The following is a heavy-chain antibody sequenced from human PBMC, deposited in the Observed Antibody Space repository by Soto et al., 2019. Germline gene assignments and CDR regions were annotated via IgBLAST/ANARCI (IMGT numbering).Heavy chain of an antibody. CDR3: AREGRPFDY. CDR1: GGTFSSYA. V-gene: IGHV1-69*06. J-gene: IGHJ4*02. Sequence: QVQLVQSGAEVQRPGSSVKVSGKASGGTFSSYAISWVRQAPGQGLEWMGGINPIFGTPHYAQKYQGRVTITADTFTNTAYMELTRLTSDDTAVYFCAREGRPFDYLGQGTLVTVSS. CDR2: INPIFGTP.